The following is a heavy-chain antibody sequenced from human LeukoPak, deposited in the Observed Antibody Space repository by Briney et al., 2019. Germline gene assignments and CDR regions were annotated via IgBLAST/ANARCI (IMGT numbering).Heavy chain of an antibody. CDR3: ARAGRQQLVHFDY. CDR2: IYSGGST. D-gene: IGHD6-6*01. V-gene: IGHV3-53*01. Sequence: GGSLRLSCAASGFTVSSIYMTWVRQAPGKGLEWVSVIYSGGSTYYADSVKGRFTISRDKSKNSLYLQMNSLRAEDTAVYYCARAGRQQLVHFDYWGQGTLVTVSS. J-gene: IGHJ4*02. CDR1: GFTVSSIY.